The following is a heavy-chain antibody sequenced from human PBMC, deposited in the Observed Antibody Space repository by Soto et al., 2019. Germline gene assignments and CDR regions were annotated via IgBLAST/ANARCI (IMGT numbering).Heavy chain of an antibody. CDR2: ASGSGSGT. Sequence: EVQLLESGGGSVHPGESLRLSCAASGCTFSDFAMAWVRQAPGKGLEWVSSASGSGSGTYYADSVKGRFTISRDNSKNTLFLHMTNLRAGDTALYFCAKGRPGVAAAPDYWGQGTLVTVSS. J-gene: IGHJ4*02. D-gene: IGHD2-21*01. V-gene: IGHV3-23*01. CDR1: GCTFSDFA. CDR3: AKGRPGVAAAPDY.